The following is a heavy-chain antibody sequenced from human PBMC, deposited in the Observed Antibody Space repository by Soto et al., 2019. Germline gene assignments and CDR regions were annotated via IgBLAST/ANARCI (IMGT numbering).Heavy chain of an antibody. V-gene: IGHV1-69*06. D-gene: IGHD3-16*01. CDR2: IIPIFGTA. J-gene: IGHJ6*02. CDR1: GGTFSSYA. Sequence: ASVKVSCKASGGTFSSYAISWVRQAPGQGLEWMGGIIPIFGTANYAQKFQGRVTITADKSTSTAYMELSSLRSEDTAVYYCARDLQMCVSNYYYYGMDVWGQGTTVTVSS. CDR3: ARDLQMCVSNYYYYGMDV.